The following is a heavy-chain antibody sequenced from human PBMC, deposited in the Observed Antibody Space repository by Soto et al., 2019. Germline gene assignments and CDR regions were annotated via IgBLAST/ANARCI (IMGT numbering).Heavy chain of an antibody. D-gene: IGHD6-13*01. CDR2: IKHDGSEK. V-gene: IGHV3-7*01. Sequence: GGSLRLSCAASGLIFSKLWMTWVRQSPGKGLEWVANIKHDGSEKYYVDSVGGRFTISRDNAENSLYLQMNSLRAEDTAVYYCARGGSSSSWYWQYWGQGTLVTVSS. J-gene: IGHJ4*02. CDR3: ARGGSSSSWYWQY. CDR1: GLIFSKLW.